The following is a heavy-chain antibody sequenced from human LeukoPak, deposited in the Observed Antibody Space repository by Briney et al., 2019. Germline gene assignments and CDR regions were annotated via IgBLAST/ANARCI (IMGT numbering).Heavy chain of an antibody. D-gene: IGHD6-19*01. CDR1: GYTLTELS. Sequence: ASVKVSCKVSGYTLTELSMHWVRQAPGKGLEWMGGFDPEDGDTIYAQKFQGRVTMTEDTSTDTAYMELSSLRSEDTAVYYCATEISSGWLNDYYFDYWGQGTLVTVSS. CDR2: FDPEDGDT. CDR3: ATEISSGWLNDYYFDY. J-gene: IGHJ4*02. V-gene: IGHV1-24*01.